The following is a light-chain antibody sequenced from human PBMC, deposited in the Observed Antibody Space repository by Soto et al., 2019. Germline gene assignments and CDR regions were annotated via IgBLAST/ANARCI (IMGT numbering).Light chain of an antibody. Sequence: AIRMTQSPSSLSASTGDRVTITCRASQGISSYLAWYQQKPGKAPKLLIYAASTLQSGVPSRFSGSGSGTDFTLIISCLQSEDFATYYCQQYYSYPHTFGPGTKVDIK. V-gene: IGKV1-8*01. CDR2: AAS. CDR3: QQYYSYPHT. CDR1: QGISSY. J-gene: IGKJ3*01.